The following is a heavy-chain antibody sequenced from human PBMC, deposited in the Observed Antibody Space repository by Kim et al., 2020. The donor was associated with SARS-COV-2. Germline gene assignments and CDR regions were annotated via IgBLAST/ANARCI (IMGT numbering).Heavy chain of an antibody. J-gene: IGHJ4*02. D-gene: IGHD5-12*01. Sequence: AASVKGRFTISRDDSKSIAYLQMNSLKTEDTAVYYCTATFEEMATSPFDYWGQGTLVTVSS. CDR3: TATFEEMATSPFDY. V-gene: IGHV3-49*02.